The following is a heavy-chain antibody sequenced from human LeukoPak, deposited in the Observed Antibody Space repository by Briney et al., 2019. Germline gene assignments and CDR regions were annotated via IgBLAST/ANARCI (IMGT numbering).Heavy chain of an antibody. CDR1: GFTFSSYN. V-gene: IGHV3-48*01. CDR3: ARPGEGDNWNPWVV. Sequence: GGSLRLSCAASGFTFSSYNMNWVRQAPGKGLEWVSYISNSRTTIYYADSVKGRFTISRDNAKSSLYLQMNSLRAEDTTVYYCARPGEGDNWNPWVVWGQGTLVTVSS. D-gene: IGHD1-20*01. J-gene: IGHJ4*02. CDR2: ISNSRTTI.